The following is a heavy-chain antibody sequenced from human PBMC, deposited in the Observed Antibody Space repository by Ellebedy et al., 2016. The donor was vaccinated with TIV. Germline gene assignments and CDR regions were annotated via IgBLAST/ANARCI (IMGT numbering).Heavy chain of an antibody. CDR2: IRYDGTND. Sequence: PGGSLRLSCAASGFIFDNYGMHWVRQAPGKGLEWVAFIRYDGTNDLSADSVKGRFTISRNNSKDTVYLQMTSRRVEETALHYCAKVRRTLVVLTAIDYWGRGTLVTVSS. J-gene: IGHJ4*02. CDR1: GFIFDNYG. D-gene: IGHD2-21*02. V-gene: IGHV3-30*02. CDR3: AKVRRTLVVLTAIDY.